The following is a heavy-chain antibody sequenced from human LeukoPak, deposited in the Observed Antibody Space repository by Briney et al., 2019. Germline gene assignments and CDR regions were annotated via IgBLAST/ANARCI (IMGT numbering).Heavy chain of an antibody. V-gene: IGHV3-21*01. CDR2: ITSSSSYI. CDR3: ARCYYDSSGYCNGVDY. Sequence: GGSLRLSCAASGFTFTSYNMNWVRQAPGKGLEWVSSITSSSSYIYYADSVKGRFTISRDNAKSTLYLQMNSLRAEDTAVYYCARCYYDSSGYCNGVDYWGQGTLVTVSS. CDR1: GFTFTSYN. J-gene: IGHJ4*02. D-gene: IGHD3-22*01.